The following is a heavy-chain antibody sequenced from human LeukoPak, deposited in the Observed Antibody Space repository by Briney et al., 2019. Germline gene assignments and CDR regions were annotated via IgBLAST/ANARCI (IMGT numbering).Heavy chain of an antibody. D-gene: IGHD2-2*03. CDR3: AKDLWGFGYCSSTSCYYFDY. Sequence: RGSLRLSCAASGFTFSSYGMHWVRQAPGKGLEWVAVISYDGSNKYYADSVKGRFTTSRDNSKNTLYLQMNSLRAEDTAVYYCAKDLWGFGYCSSTSCYYFDYWGQGTLVTVSS. V-gene: IGHV3-30*18. J-gene: IGHJ4*02. CDR1: GFTFSSYG. CDR2: ISYDGSNK.